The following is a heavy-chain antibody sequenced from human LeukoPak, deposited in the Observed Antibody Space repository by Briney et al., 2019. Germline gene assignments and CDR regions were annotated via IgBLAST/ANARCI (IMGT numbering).Heavy chain of an antibody. CDR1: GGSISSSSYY. Sequence: SETLSLTCTVSGGSISSSSYYWGWIRQPPGKGLEWIGSIYYSGSTYYNPSLKSRVTISVDTSKNQLSLKLSSVTAADTAVYYCAREWDNWNAGAFDIWGQGTMVTVSS. D-gene: IGHD1-20*01. CDR3: AREWDNWNAGAFDI. V-gene: IGHV4-39*07. CDR2: IYYSGST. J-gene: IGHJ3*02.